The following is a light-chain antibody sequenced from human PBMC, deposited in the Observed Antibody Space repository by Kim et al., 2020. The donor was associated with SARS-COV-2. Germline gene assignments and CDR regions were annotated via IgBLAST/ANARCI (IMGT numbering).Light chain of an antibody. CDR3: QQSFTFIT. CDR2: AAS. CDR1: QSISRS. Sequence: SASVGDRVTITCRASQSISRSLNWYQQKPGKAPNLLIYAASSLQSGVPSRFSGSGSGTDFTLTISSLLPEDVATYYCQQSFTFITFGQGTRLEIK. J-gene: IGKJ5*01. V-gene: IGKV1-39*01.